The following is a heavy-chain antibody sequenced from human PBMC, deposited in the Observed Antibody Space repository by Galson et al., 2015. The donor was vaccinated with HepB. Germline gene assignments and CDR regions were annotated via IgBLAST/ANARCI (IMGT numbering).Heavy chain of an antibody. D-gene: IGHD4-17*01. CDR1: GGSISSGDYY. J-gene: IGHJ4*02. Sequence: TLSLTCTVSGGSISSGDYYWSWIRQPPGKGLEWIGYIYYSGSTYYNPSLKSRVTISVDTSKNQFSLKLSSVTAADTAVYYCARYDYGDYYFDYWGQGTLVTVSS. V-gene: IGHV4-30-4*01. CDR3: ARYDYGDYYFDY. CDR2: IYYSGST.